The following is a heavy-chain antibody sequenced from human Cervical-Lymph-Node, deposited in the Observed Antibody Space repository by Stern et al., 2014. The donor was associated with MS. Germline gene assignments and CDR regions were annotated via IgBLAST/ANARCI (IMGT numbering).Heavy chain of an antibody. D-gene: IGHD1-1*01. CDR3: AHTALYNIWYVLDY. Sequence: QVTLRESGPTLVKPTQTLTLTCTFSGFSLTTSEVGVGWIRQPPDKALEWLALIFWDDDRRDSPSLQSRLTITKDTSKNQVVLTMTNMDPVDTATYYCAHTALYNIWYVLDYWGQGILVTVSS. V-gene: IGHV2-5*02. CDR1: GFSLTTSEVG. CDR2: IFWDDDR. J-gene: IGHJ4*02.